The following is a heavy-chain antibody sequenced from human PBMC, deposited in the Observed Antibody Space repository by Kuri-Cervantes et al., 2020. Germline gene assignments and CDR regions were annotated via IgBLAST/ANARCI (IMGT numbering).Heavy chain of an antibody. CDR1: EFTFTNYA. CDR3: AGDRDYDSSGYYFGAFDI. V-gene: IGHV3-21*01. D-gene: IGHD3-22*01. CDR2: ISSSSSYI. Sequence: GGSLRLSCAASEFTFTNYAMAWVRQAPGKGLEWVSSISSSSSYIYYADSVKGRFTVSRDNAKNSLYLQMNSLRAEDTAVYYCAGDRDYDSSGYYFGAFDIWGQGTMVTVSS. J-gene: IGHJ3*02.